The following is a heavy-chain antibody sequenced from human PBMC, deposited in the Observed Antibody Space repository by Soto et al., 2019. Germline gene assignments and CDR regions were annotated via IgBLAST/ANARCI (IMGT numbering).Heavy chain of an antibody. D-gene: IGHD3-9*01. V-gene: IGHV3-21*01. CDR3: ARNGSNYDILPCYYYYYYPCMDV. Sequence: ESGGGLVKPGGSLRLSCAASGFAFRSYGMNWVRQAPGKGLEWVSSVISNSRAIYDTGSVKGRFTIYRDNTKNSLYLQMNSLTAEDTAVYFCARNGSNYDILPCYYYYYYPCMDVWGQGTTVTVSS. J-gene: IGHJ6*02. CDR1: GFAFRSYG. CDR2: VISNSRAI.